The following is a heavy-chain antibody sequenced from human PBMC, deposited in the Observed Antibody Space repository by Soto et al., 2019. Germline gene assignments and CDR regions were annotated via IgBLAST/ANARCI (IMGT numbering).Heavy chain of an antibody. Sequence: ASVKVSFKASGYTFTGYYMHWVRQAPGQGLEWMGWINPNSGGTNYAQKFQGRVTMTRDTSISTAYMELSRLRSDDTAVYYCARIRLEQWLVSYGMDVWGQGTTVTVSS. CDR2: INPNSGGT. CDR3: ARIRLEQWLVSYGMDV. V-gene: IGHV1-2*02. D-gene: IGHD6-19*01. CDR1: GYTFTGYY. J-gene: IGHJ6*02.